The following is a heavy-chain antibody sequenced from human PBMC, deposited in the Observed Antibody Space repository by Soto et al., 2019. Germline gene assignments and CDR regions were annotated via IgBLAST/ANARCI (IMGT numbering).Heavy chain of an antibody. CDR1: GGTFSSYA. Sequence: SVKVSCKASGGTFSSYAISWVRQAPGQGLEWMGGIIPIFGTANYAQKFQGRVTITADESTSTAYMELSSLRSEDTAVYYCARDPFGSSIADYYYGMDVWGQGTTVTVSS. J-gene: IGHJ6*02. CDR2: IIPIFGTA. CDR3: ARDPFGSSIADYYYGMDV. V-gene: IGHV1-69*13. D-gene: IGHD2-2*01.